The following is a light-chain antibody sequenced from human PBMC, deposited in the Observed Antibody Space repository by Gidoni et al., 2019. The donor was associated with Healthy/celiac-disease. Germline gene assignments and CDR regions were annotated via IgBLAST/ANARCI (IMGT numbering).Light chain of an antibody. J-gene: IGKJ1*01. CDR2: GAS. CDR1: QSVSSN. V-gene: IGKV3-15*01. CDR3: QQYNNWPPWT. Sequence: EIVITQSPPTLSVSPGERATLSCRDSQSVSSNLAWYQQKPGQAPRLRIYGASTRATGIPARFSGSGSGTEFTLTISSLQSEDFAVYSCQQYNNWPPWTFGQGTKVEIK.